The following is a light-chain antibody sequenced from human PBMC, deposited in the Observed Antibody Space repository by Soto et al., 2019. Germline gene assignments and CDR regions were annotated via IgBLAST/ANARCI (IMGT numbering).Light chain of an antibody. CDR2: DAS. V-gene: IGKV3-11*01. CDR1: QSVSSF. CDR3: QQRSSWPRT. J-gene: IGKJ1*01. Sequence: EIVLTQSPATLSLSPGERATLSCRVSQSVSSFLAWYQQKPGQAPRLLIYDASNRATGIPARFSGSGSGTDFTLTISSLEPEDFALYYCQQRSSWPRTFGQGTKVDIK.